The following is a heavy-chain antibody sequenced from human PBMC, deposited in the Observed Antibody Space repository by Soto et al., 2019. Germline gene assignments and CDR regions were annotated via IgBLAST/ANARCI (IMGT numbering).Heavy chain of an antibody. V-gene: IGHV1-2*04. CDR1: GFTFTGYY. D-gene: IGHD6-13*01. Sequence: ASVKPSGRASGFTFTGYYMHWVRQAPGQGLEWIGWINPNSGVANYAQKFHDWVTIARDTSITTAYMELSGLKSDDTAVYFCAKDDAGHPDFWGQGTLVTVSS. J-gene: IGHJ4*02. CDR2: INPNSGVA. CDR3: AKDDAGHPDF.